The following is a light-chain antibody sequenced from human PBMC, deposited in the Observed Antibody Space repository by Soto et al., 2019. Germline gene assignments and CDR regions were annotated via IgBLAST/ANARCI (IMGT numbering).Light chain of an antibody. J-gene: IGLJ1*01. CDR3: SSYTSSSTL. CDR1: SSDVGGYNY. Sequence: QSVLTQPASVSGSPGQSITISCTGTSSDVGGYNYVSWYQRHPGKAPKLMIYEVSNRPSGVSNCFSGSKSGNTASLTISGLQAEDEADYYCSSYTSSSTLFGTGTKVTVL. V-gene: IGLV2-14*01. CDR2: EVS.